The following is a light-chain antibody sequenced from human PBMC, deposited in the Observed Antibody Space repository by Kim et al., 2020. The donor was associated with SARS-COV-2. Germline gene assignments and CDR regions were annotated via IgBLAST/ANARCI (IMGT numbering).Light chain of an antibody. CDR1: SLRNYY. V-gene: IGLV3-19*01. CDR2: NNN. CDR3: FSRDSRGNRGV. J-gene: IGLJ3*02. Sequence: ALGQTVRMTCQGNSLRNYYASWYQEQPGQAPLHVIYNNNKRPSRIPDRFSGSRSGSTACLTISEAQAEDEADYFCFSRDSRGNRGVFGGGTQLTVL.